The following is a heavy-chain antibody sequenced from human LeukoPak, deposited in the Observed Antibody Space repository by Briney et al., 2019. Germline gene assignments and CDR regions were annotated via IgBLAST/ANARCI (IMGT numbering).Heavy chain of an antibody. D-gene: IGHD6-19*01. CDR1: GGSVSSGSYY. J-gene: IGHJ4*02. V-gene: IGHV4-61*01. CDR2: IYYSGST. CDR3: ARHGVAVARRLDF. Sequence: SGTLSLTCTVSGGSVSSGSYYWSWIRQPPGMGLEWIGYIYYSGSTNYNPSLKSRVTISVDTSKNQFSLKLSSVTAADTAVYYCARHGVAVARRLDFWGQGTLVTVSS.